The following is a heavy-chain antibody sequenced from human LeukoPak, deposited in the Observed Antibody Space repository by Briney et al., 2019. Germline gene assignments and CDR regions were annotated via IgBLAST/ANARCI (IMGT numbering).Heavy chain of an antibody. CDR3: TRDQTTLSSWYFYY. J-gene: IGHJ4*02. CDR2: IRSRAYGVTT. D-gene: IGHD6-13*01. V-gene: IGHV3-49*04. Sequence: TGGSLRLSCTSSGFTFGDYAMIWVRQAPGKGLECVGFIRSRAYGVTTEYAASVEGRFTISRDDSKSIAYLQMNSLKTEDTAVYYCTRDQTTLSSWYFYYWGQGTLVTVSS. CDR1: GFTFGDYA.